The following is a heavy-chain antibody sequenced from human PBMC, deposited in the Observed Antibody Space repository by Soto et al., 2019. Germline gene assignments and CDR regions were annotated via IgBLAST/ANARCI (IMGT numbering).Heavy chain of an antibody. CDR1: GFSISSNY. D-gene: IGHD3-10*01. V-gene: IGHV3-53*02. CDR3: ARGQQVSTIRGVQGFDY. Sequence: EVQLVETGGGLIQPGGSLRLSCAASGFSISSNYVTWVRQAPGKGLEWVSLLYSGGTSYYADSVKGRFTISRDNSKNTLFLQMNRLQTEDTAVYYCARGQQVSTIRGVQGFDYWGQGTLVTVSS. CDR2: LYSGGTS. J-gene: IGHJ4*02.